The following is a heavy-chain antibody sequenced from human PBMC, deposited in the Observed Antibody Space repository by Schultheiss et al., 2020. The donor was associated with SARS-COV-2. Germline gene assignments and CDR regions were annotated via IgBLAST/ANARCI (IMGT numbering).Heavy chain of an antibody. CDR3: ARDAVRIASLLPV. J-gene: IGHJ6*02. V-gene: IGHV3-30*04. CDR1: GFTFSSYA. D-gene: IGHD2-21*01. Sequence: GESLKISCAASGFTFSSYAMHWVRQAPGKGLEWVAVISYDGSNKYYADSVKGRFTISRDNSKNTLYLQMNSLRAEDTAVYYCARDAVRIASLLPVWGQGTTVTVSS. CDR2: ISYDGSNK.